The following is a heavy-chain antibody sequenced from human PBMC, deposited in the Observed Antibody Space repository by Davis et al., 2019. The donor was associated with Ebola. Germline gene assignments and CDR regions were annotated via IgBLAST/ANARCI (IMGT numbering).Heavy chain of an antibody. V-gene: IGHV1-18*01. CDR2: INPHNGNT. J-gene: IGHJ4*02. Sequence: ASVKVSCKASGYTLTSYGVSWVRQAPGQGLEWMGWINPHNGNTNYAQNVQGRVTLTTDTSTSTAYMEVGILRSDDTAVYYCARAQFPTTSDHWGQGTLVTVSS. CDR1: GYTLTSYG. CDR3: ARAQFPTTSDH. D-gene: IGHD1-1*01.